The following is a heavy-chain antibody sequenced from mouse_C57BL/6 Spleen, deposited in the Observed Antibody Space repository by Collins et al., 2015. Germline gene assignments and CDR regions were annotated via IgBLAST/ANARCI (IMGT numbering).Heavy chain of an antibody. CDR3: ARGLLNYFDY. D-gene: IGHD2-1*01. CDR2: IYPGDGDT. Sequence: QVQLQQSGPELVKPGASVKISCKASGYAFSSSWMNWVKQRPGKGLEWIGRIYPGDGDTNYNGKFKGKATLTADKSSSTAYIQLSSLTSEDSAVYFCARGLLNYFDYWGQGTTLTVSS. J-gene: IGHJ2*01. V-gene: IGHV1-82*01. CDR1: GYAFSSSW.